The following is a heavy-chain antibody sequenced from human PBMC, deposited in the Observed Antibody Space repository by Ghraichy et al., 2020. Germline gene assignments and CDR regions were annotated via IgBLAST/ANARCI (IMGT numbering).Heavy chain of an antibody. Sequence: SQTLSLTCAVYGGSFSGYYWSWIRQPPGKGLEWIGEINHSGSTNYNPSLKSRVTISVDTSKNQFSLKLSSVTAADTAVYYCARNYNRIAAAAFWFDPWGQGTLVTVSS. CDR3: ARNYNRIAAAAFWFDP. J-gene: IGHJ5*02. CDR1: GGSFSGYY. D-gene: IGHD6-13*01. CDR2: INHSGST. V-gene: IGHV4-34*01.